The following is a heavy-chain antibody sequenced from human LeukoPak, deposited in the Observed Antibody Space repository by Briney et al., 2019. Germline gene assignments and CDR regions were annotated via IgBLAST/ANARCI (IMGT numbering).Heavy chain of an antibody. CDR3: ARESSGYYFDY. Sequence: GGSLRLSCAASGFTFSSYAMSWVRQAPGKGLEWVSAISGSGGSTYYADSVKGRFAISRDKSKNTVYLQMNSLRAEDTAVYYCARESSGYYFDYWGQGALVTVSS. D-gene: IGHD6-25*01. CDR2: ISGSGGST. J-gene: IGHJ4*02. V-gene: IGHV3-23*01. CDR1: GFTFSSYA.